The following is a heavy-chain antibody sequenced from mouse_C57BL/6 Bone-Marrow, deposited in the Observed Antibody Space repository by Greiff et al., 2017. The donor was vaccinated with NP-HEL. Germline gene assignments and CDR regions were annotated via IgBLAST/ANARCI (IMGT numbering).Heavy chain of an antibody. CDR3: ARRPTGPYYFDY. D-gene: IGHD4-1*02. CDR1: GFTFSSYG. J-gene: IGHJ2*01. V-gene: IGHV5-6*01. Sequence: EVQGVESGGDLVKPGGSLKLSCAASGFTFSSYGMSWVRQTPDKRLEWVATISSGGSYTYYPDSVKGRFTISRDNAKNTLYLQMSSLKSEDTAMYYCARRPTGPYYFDYWGQGTTLTVSS. CDR2: ISSGGSYT.